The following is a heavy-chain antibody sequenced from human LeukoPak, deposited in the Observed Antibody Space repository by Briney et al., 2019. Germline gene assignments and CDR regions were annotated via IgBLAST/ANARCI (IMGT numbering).Heavy chain of an antibody. CDR1: GFAFDAFG. CDR3: AKSGGYCTDGICYHFDY. Sequence: SGRSLRLSCAASGFAFDAFGIHWVRQAPGKGLEWVAVISSDGSKEYYGDSVKDRFTISRDNSKNMLYLQMNSLRAEDSGVYYCAKSGGYCTDGICYHFDYWGQGTLVTVSS. D-gene: IGHD2-8*01. CDR2: ISSDGSKE. J-gene: IGHJ4*02. V-gene: IGHV3-30*18.